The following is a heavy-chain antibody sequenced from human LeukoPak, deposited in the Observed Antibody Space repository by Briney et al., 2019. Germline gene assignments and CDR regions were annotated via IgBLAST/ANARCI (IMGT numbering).Heavy chain of an antibody. D-gene: IGHD3-10*01. J-gene: IGHJ4*02. V-gene: IGHV1-2*02. CDR2: INPNSGGT. Sequence: ASVKVSCKASGYTFTGYYMHWVRQAPGQGLEWMGWINPNSGGTNYAQKFQGRVTMTRDTSINTAYMELSGLRSEDTAVYYCARGGGSGSSFDYWGQGTLVTVSS. CDR1: GYTFTGYY. CDR3: ARGGGSGSSFDY.